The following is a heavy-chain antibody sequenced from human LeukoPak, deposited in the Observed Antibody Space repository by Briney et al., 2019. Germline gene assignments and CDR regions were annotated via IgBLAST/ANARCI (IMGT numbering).Heavy chain of an antibody. D-gene: IGHD4-17*01. J-gene: IGHJ4*02. CDR3: AKDLRDYGDTTVGY. CDR2: ISYDGSNK. Sequence: GGSLRLSCAASGFTFSSYGMHWVRQAPGKGMEWVAVISYDGSNKYYADSVKGRFTISRDNSKNTLYLQMNSLRAEDTAVYYCAKDLRDYGDTTVGYWGQGTLVTVSP. CDR1: GFTFSSYG. V-gene: IGHV3-30*18.